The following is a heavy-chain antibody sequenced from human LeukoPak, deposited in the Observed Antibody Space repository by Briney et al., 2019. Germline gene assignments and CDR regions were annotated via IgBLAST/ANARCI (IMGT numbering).Heavy chain of an antibody. Sequence: ASVKVSCKASGYTFTGYYMYWVRQAPGQGLEWMGWINPNSGGTRCAQTFQGRVTMTRDTSISTAYMELSRLRSDDTAVYFCAAQVPGERCLDYWGQGTLVTVSS. D-gene: IGHD6-19*01. CDR2: INPNSGGT. CDR1: GYTFTGYY. V-gene: IGHV1-2*02. CDR3: AAQVPGERCLDY. J-gene: IGHJ4*02.